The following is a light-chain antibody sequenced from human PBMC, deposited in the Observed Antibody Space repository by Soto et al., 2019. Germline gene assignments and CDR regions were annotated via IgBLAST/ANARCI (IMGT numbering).Light chain of an antibody. Sequence: EIVLTQSPGTLSLSPGERATLSCRASQSVSSSYLAWYQQKPGQAPRFLIYGASSRATGIPDRFSGSGSGTDFTLTISRLEPEDFAVYYCQQYGNSPLTFGQGTKVEIK. CDR1: QSVSSSY. V-gene: IGKV3-20*01. CDR2: GAS. J-gene: IGKJ1*01. CDR3: QQYGNSPLT.